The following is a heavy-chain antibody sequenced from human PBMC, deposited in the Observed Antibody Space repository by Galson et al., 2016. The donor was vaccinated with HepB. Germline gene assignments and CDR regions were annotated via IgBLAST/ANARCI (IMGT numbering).Heavy chain of an antibody. D-gene: IGHD6-19*01. Sequence: SETLSLTCTVSGGSMSSYYWSWIRRPAGKGLEWIGRIYTSGNTNYNPTLKSRVTMSIDTSKNQFSLELSSVTAADTAVYYCARAGGRLNSAWFYFAYWGQGTLVTVSS. V-gene: IGHV4-4*07. J-gene: IGHJ4*02. CDR1: GGSMSSYY. CDR3: ARAGGRLNSAWFYFAY. CDR2: IYTSGNT.